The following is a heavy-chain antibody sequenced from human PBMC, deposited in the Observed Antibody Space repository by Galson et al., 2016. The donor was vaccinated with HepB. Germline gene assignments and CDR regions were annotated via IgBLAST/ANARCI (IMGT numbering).Heavy chain of an antibody. CDR3: VREIGGGSFDS. J-gene: IGHJ4*02. CDR2: ISYSENI. Sequence: LSLTCTVSAASIVSDSWSWIRQPPGMGLEWVGNISYSENINYNPSLKSRATISIDTSKNHLSLKLTSVTVADTAVYFCVREIGGGSFDSWGQGTLVTVST. D-gene: IGHD3-10*01. V-gene: IGHV4-59*08. CDR1: AASIVSDS.